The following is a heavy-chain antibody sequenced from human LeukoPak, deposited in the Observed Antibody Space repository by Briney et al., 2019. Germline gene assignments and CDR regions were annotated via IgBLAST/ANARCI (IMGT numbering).Heavy chain of an antibody. D-gene: IGHD1-26*01. Sequence: TLSLTCTVSGGSISSGGYYWSWIRQHPGKGLEWIGYIYYSGSTYYNPSLKSRVTISVDTSKNQFSLKLSSVTAADTAVYYCARGDAESGSYFTGYDYWGQRTLVTVSS. J-gene: IGHJ4*02. CDR2: IYYSGST. V-gene: IGHV4-30-4*08. CDR3: ARGDAESGSYFTGYDY. CDR1: GGSISSGGYY.